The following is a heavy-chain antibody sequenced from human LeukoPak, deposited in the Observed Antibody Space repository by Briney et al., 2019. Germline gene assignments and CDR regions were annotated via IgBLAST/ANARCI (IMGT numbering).Heavy chain of an antibody. CDR3: ARTTLNYGSGSYYLDY. Sequence: GGSLRLSCAASGFTFSSYWMSWVRQAPGKGLEWVANIKQDGSEKYYVDSVKGRFTISRDNAKNPLYLQMNSLRAEDTAVYYCARTTLNYGSGSYYLDYWGQGTLVTVSS. CDR1: GFTFSSYW. V-gene: IGHV3-7*01. CDR2: IKQDGSEK. J-gene: IGHJ4*02. D-gene: IGHD3-10*01.